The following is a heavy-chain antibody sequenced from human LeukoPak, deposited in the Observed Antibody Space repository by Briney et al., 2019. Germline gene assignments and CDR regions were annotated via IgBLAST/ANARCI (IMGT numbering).Heavy chain of an antibody. CDR1: GYTLISYF. J-gene: IGHJ4*02. CDR2: INPSGGST. CDR3: ARSGGDAIRPFDY. D-gene: IGHD2-21*02. Sequence: ASVKVSCKASGYTLISYFIHWARQAPGQGLEWMGIINPSGGSTRYAQKFQGRVTMTRDTSTSTVYMEMSSLRSEDTAVYYCARSGGDAIRPFDYWGQGTLVTVSS. V-gene: IGHV1-46*01.